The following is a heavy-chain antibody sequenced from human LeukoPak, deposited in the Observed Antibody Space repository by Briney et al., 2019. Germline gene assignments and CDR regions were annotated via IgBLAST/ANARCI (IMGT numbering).Heavy chain of an antibody. J-gene: IGHJ4*02. CDR2: MNPNRGNT. CDR1: GYTFTSYD. D-gene: IGHD6-6*01. Sequence: GASVKVSCKASGYTFTSYDINWVRQATGQGLEWVGWMNPNRGNTGYAQKFQGRVSITSNTSISTAYMELSSLRSEDTAVYYCARVQAIEYSSSSEDYWGQGTLVTVSS. V-gene: IGHV1-8*03. CDR3: ARVQAIEYSSSSEDY.